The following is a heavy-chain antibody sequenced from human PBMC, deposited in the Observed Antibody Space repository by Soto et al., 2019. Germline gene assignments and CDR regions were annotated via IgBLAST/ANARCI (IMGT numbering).Heavy chain of an antibody. V-gene: IGHV3-48*01. J-gene: IGHJ4*02. Sequence: GGSLRLSCAASGFTFSSYSMNWVRQAPGKGLEWVSYISSSSSTIYYADSVKGRFTISRDNAKNSLYLQMNSLRAEDTAVYYCAGGGDYIWGSYRSADQYYFDYWGQGTLVTVSS. D-gene: IGHD3-16*02. CDR1: GFTFSSYS. CDR3: AGGGDYIWGSYRSADQYYFDY. CDR2: ISSSSSTI.